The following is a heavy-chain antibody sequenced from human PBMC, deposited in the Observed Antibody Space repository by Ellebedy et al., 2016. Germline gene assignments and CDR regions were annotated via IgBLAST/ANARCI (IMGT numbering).Heavy chain of an antibody. CDR2: IYYRGNT. CDR1: GDSISNGDYY. Sequence: LRLSXTVSGDSISNGDYYWSWVRQHPGKGLEWIAYIYYRGNTYYNPPLKSRVSMDVDTSKNQFSLELTSVTAADTAVYYCARESLVGGWFDPWGQGILVTVSS. V-gene: IGHV4-30-4*01. J-gene: IGHJ5*02. D-gene: IGHD2-15*01. CDR3: ARESLVGGWFDP.